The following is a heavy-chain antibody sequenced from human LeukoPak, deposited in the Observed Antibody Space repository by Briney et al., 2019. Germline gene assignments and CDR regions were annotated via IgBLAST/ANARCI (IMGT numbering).Heavy chain of an antibody. D-gene: IGHD5-12*01. V-gene: IGHV4-59*01. CDR2: IYYSGST. CDR3: ARGGGYLYYFDY. CDR1: GGSISSYY. J-gene: IGHJ4*02. Sequence: SETLSLTCTVSGGSISSYYWSWIRQPPGKELEWIGYIYYSGSTNYNPSLKSRVTISVDTSKNRFSLKLSSVTAADTAVYYCARGGGYLYYFDYWGQGTLVTVSS.